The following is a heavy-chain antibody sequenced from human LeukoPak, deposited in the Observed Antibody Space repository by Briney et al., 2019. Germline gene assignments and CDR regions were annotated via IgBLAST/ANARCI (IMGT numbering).Heavy chain of an antibody. V-gene: IGHV1-69*05. Sequence: SVKVSCKASGGTFSSYAISSVRQAPGQGLEWMGGIIPIFGTANYAQKFQGRVTITTDESTSTAYMELSSLRSEDTAVYYCARNRGLGYYYYMDVLGKGTTVTVSS. D-gene: IGHD1-14*01. CDR3: ARNRGLGYYYYMDV. CDR2: IIPIFGTA. CDR1: GGTFSSYA. J-gene: IGHJ6*03.